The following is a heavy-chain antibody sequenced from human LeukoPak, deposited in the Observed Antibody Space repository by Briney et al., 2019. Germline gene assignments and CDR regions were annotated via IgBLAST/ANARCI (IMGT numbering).Heavy chain of an antibody. CDR3: ARGYYYDSSDAFDI. D-gene: IGHD3-22*01. Sequence: SETLSLTCAVYGGSFSDYYWSWIRQPPGKGLEWIGYIYYSGSTNYNPSLKSRVTISVDTSKNQFSLKLSSVTAADTAVYYCARGYYYDSSDAFDIWGQGTMVTVSS. V-gene: IGHV4-59*01. CDR1: GGSFSDYY. CDR2: IYYSGST. J-gene: IGHJ3*02.